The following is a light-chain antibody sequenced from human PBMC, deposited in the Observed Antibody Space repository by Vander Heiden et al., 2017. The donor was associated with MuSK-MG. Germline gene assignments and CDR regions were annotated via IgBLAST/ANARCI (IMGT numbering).Light chain of an antibody. Sequence: DIQMTQSPSTRSAFRGDRVTITCRASQSFSSWLAWYPPKPGKAPQLLFYAASTLESGVPSSFSGSGSGTEFTLPISSLQPYDFATYYCQQDNSYSFGQGTEVEIK. CDR1: QSFSSW. CDR2: AAS. CDR3: QQDNSYS. V-gene: IGKV1-5*01. J-gene: IGKJ1*01.